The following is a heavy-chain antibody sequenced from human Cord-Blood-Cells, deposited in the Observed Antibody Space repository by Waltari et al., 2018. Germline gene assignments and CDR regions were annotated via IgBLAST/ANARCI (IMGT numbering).Heavy chain of an antibody. CDR3: ARLGNWRGLDY. V-gene: IGHV4-34*01. J-gene: IGHJ4*02. D-gene: IGHD1-1*01. Sequence: IRQPPGKGLEWIGEINHSGSTNYNPSLKSRVTISVDTSKNQFSLKLSSVTAADTAVYYCARLGNWRGLDYWGQGTLVTVSS. CDR2: INHSGST.